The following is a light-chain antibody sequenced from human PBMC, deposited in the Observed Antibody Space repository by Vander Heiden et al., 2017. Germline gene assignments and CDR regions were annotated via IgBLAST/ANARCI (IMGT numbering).Light chain of an antibody. CDR3: QQRRDWPLT. Sequence: EFVLTQSPATLSLSPGERATLSCRASQSVSSYLAWYQQKPGQAPRLLIYDASNRAAGIPARFSGSWSGTDFTLTISSLEPEDFAVYYCQQRRDWPLTFGGGTKVEIK. CDR2: DAS. V-gene: IGKV3-11*01. J-gene: IGKJ4*01. CDR1: QSVSSY.